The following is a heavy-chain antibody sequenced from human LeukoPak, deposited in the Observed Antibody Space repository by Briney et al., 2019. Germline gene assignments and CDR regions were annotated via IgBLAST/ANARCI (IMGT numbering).Heavy chain of an antibody. CDR2: IYYSGST. Sequence: PSETLSLTCTVSGGSISSGSYYWSWIRQPPGKGLEWIGYIYYSGSTNYNPSLKSRVTISVDTSKNQFSLKLSSVTAADTAVYYCARQAYYSDSSGYYLFDYWGQGTLVTVSS. J-gene: IGHJ4*02. CDR3: ARQAYYSDSSGYYLFDY. D-gene: IGHD3-22*01. CDR1: GGSISSGSYY. V-gene: IGHV4-61*01.